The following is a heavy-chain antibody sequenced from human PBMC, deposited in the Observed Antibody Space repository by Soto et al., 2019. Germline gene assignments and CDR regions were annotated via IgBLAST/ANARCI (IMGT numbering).Heavy chain of an antibody. CDR2: ISTGGPSI. Sequence: DVQLVESGGGWVQPGGSLRLSCAASGFTFYSFEMNWVRQAPGKGLEWISYISTGGPSIFYADSVKGRFTVSRDNAKSSLYLQMNRLRVDDTAVYFCARPLGNADFYLGTWGPGTLGTVSS. D-gene: IGHD1-1*01. CDR1: GFTFYSFE. J-gene: IGHJ5*02. CDR3: ARPLGNADFYLGT. V-gene: IGHV3-48*03.